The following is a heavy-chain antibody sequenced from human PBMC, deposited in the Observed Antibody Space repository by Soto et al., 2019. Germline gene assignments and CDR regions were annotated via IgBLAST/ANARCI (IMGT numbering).Heavy chain of an antibody. D-gene: IGHD3-9*01. CDR2: ISGSGGST. CDR3: AKLGSYYDILTGPGR. CDR1: GFTFNSYA. Sequence: LRLSCAASGFTFNSYAMSWVRQAPGKGLEWVSAISGSGGSTYYADSVKGRFTISRDNSKNTLYLQMNSLRAEDTAVYYCAKLGSYYDILTGPGRWGQGTQVTVSS. J-gene: IGHJ4*02. V-gene: IGHV3-23*01.